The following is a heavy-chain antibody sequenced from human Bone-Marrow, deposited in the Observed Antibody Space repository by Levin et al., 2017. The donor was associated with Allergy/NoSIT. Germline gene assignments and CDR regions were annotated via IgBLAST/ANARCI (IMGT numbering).Heavy chain of an antibody. CDR3: TRHLKSPGDA. Sequence: GESLKISCKGFGDSFPSAWIGWVRQMPGKGLEWMGRVYPDDSETTYSPSFEGQVAISVDKSIRTAYLQWDRLKASATAIYYCTRHLKSPGDAWGQGTLVTVSS. V-gene: IGHV5-51*01. J-gene: IGHJ5*02. D-gene: IGHD3-9*01. CDR2: VYPDDSET. CDR1: GDSFPSAW.